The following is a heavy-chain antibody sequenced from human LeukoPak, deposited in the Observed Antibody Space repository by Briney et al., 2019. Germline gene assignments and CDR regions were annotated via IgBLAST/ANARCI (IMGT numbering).Heavy chain of an antibody. Sequence: GRSLRLSCAASKFMFSAYNMHWVRQVPGKGLEWLAIISHDGNTGHYADSVKGRFTISRDNSKDTVDQQMNSLRADDTAVYYCARDFNWAFDYWGQGTLVTVSS. V-gene: IGHV3-30-3*01. CDR3: ARDFNWAFDY. CDR1: KFMFSAYN. D-gene: IGHD3-16*01. CDR2: ISHDGNTG. J-gene: IGHJ4*02.